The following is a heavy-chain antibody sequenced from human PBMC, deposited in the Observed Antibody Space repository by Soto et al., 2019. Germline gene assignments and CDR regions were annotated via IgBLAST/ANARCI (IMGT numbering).Heavy chain of an antibody. CDR2: IYHSGST. D-gene: IGHD6-13*01. J-gene: IGHJ6*02. CDR1: GGPVLSTNW. Sequence: QVQLQESGPVLVNPSGTLPLSCGVSGGPVLSTNWWTWVRQPPGQGLEWIAEIYHSGSTNYNPSLKGRVTISLDKSKNQFSLHLSPMTAADTAVYYCARLYSTRYNSDGLDVWGQGTPVTVS. V-gene: IGHV4-4*02. CDR3: ARLYSTRYNSDGLDV.